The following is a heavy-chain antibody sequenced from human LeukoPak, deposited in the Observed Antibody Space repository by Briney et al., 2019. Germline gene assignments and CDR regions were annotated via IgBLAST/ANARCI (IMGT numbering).Heavy chain of an antibody. D-gene: IGHD5-12*01. Sequence: GGSLRLSCAASGFTFSSYGMHWVRQAPGKGLEWVAVISYDGNNKYYADSVKGRFTTSRDNSKNTLYLQMNSLRAEDTAVYYCAKVGGYDFSYYFDYWGQGTLVTVSS. V-gene: IGHV3-30*18. CDR1: GFTFSSYG. CDR3: AKVGGYDFSYYFDY. CDR2: ISYDGNNK. J-gene: IGHJ4*02.